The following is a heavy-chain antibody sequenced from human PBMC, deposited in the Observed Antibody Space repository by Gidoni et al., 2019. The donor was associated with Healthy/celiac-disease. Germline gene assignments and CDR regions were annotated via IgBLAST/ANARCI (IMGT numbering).Heavy chain of an antibody. D-gene: IGHD3-22*01. Sequence: QVQLVQSGAEVKKPGAAVKVSCKASGYTFTGYYMHWVRQAPGQGPEWMGWVNPNSGGTNYAQKFQGSVTMTRDTSISTAYMELSRLRSDDTAVYYCARDYYDSSGYYYVSYYYYGMDVWGQGTTVTVSS. CDR1: GYTFTGYY. V-gene: IGHV1-2*02. CDR2: VNPNSGGT. CDR3: ARDYYDSSGYYYVSYYYYGMDV. J-gene: IGHJ6*02.